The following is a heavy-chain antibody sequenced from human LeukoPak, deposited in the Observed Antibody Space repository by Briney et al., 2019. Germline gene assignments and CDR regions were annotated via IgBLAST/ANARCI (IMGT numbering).Heavy chain of an antibody. D-gene: IGHD5-18*01. J-gene: IGHJ4*02. V-gene: IGHV3-53*01. Sequence: GGSLRLSCAASGLTVSLNFMNWVRQAPGTGLEWVSIIHPDGVAHYSDSVKGRFTISRDNSNNILYLQMNGLRAEDTAVYSCAGGRGYIIDHWGQGTLVTVSS. CDR3: AGGRGYIIDH. CDR1: GLTVSLNF. CDR2: IHPDGVA.